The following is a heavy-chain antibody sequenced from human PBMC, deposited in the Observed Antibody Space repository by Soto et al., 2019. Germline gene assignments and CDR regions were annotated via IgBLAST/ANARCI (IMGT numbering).Heavy chain of an antibody. CDR1: GGSISSYY. CDR3: ARAGYSSSWTTYYFDY. Sequence: SETLSLTCTVSGGSISSYYWSWIRQPPGKGLEWIGYIYYSGSTNYNPSLKSRVTISVDTSKNQFSLKLSSVTAADTAVYYCARAGYSSSWTTYYFDYWGQGTLVTSPQ. J-gene: IGHJ4*02. D-gene: IGHD6-13*01. V-gene: IGHV4-59*01. CDR2: IYYSGST.